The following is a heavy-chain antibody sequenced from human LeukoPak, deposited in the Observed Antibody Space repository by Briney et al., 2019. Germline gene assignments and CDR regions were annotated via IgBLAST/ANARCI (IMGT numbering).Heavy chain of an antibody. CDR3: AVTTVTGDFDY. V-gene: IGHV1-46*01. D-gene: IGHD4-17*01. CDR2: IYPRDGST. CDR1: GYSFTSNY. J-gene: IGHJ4*02. Sequence: VASVKVSCKASGYSFTSNYIHWVRQAPGQGLEWMGMIYPRDGSTSYAQKFQGRVTMTRDTSTSTVYMELSSLRSEDTAVYYCAVTTVTGDFDYWGQGTLVTVSS.